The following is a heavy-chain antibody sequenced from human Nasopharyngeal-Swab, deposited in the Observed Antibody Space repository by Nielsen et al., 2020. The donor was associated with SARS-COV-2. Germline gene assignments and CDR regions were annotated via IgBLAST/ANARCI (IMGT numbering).Heavy chain of an antibody. Sequence: GESLKISCAASGFTFTSYSMNWVRQAPGKGLEWVSAISSSTTTIRYADSVKGRITISRDNAKNSMYLQMNRLRADDTALYYCARARGYDFDYWGQGTLVTVSS. CDR3: ARARGYDFDY. CDR2: ISSSTTTI. V-gene: IGHV3-21*01. D-gene: IGHD5-12*01. J-gene: IGHJ4*02. CDR1: GFTFTSYS.